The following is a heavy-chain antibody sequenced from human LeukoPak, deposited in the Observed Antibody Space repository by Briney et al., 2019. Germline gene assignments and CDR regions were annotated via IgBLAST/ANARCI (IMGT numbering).Heavy chain of an antibody. V-gene: IGHV3-30*01. Sequence: PGGSLRLSCAASRFTFRSYAMRWVRQAPGKGLEWVAVISYDGSNKYYADSGKGRFTISRDNSKNTLYLQMNSLRPDDTAIYYCAREWGTVATPAFFDYWGQGTLVTVSS. CDR2: ISYDGSNK. D-gene: IGHD4-23*01. J-gene: IGHJ4*02. CDR1: RFTFRSYA. CDR3: AREWGTVATPAFFDY.